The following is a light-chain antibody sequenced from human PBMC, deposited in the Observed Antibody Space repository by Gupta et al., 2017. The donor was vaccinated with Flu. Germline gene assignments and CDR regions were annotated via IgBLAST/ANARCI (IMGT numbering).Light chain of an antibody. CDR3: QVRDSETDHVV. CDR1: NIGRKS. Sequence: QTARISCEGNNIGRKSVHWYRQKSGQAPVLVVYDDSDRPSGVPERFSGSNSGNMATLIISRVEADDEADYYCQVRDSETDHVVFGGGTKLTVL. J-gene: IGLJ2*01. CDR2: DDS. V-gene: IGLV3-21*02.